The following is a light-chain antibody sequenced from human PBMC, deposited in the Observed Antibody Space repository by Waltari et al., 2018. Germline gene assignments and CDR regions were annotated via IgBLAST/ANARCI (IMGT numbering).Light chain of an antibody. CDR2: QDN. J-gene: IGLJ2*01. CDR1: KLGDKY. V-gene: IGLV3-1*01. CDR3: QVWDSSNGV. Sequence: SYDLSQPPSMSVSPGQTARVTCSGDKLGDKYACWYQQKAGQSPVLVIYQDNKRPSGIPERFSGSNAGSTATLTISGTQTADEAVYYCQVWDSSNGVFGGGTKLSVL.